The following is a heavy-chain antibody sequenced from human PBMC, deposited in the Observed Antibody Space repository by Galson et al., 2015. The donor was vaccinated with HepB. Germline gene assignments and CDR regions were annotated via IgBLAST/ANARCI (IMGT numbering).Heavy chain of an antibody. CDR3: TRVVPAARPDAFEI. CDR2: IKSKAYGGTT. J-gene: IGHJ3*02. CDR1: GFTFGDYA. V-gene: IGHV3-49*03. D-gene: IGHD2-2*01. Sequence: SLRLSCAASGFTFGDYAMSWFRQAPGKGLEWVGFIKSKAYGGTTEYAASVKGRFTISRDDSKSIAYLQMNSLKTEDTAVYYCTRVVPAARPDAFEIWGQGTMVTVSS.